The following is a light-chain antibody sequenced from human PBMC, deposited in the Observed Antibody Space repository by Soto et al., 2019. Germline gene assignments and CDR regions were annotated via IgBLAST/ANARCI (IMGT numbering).Light chain of an antibody. CDR1: EILSYF. CDR2: GVS. J-gene: IGKJ2*01. Sequence: EIVLTQSPATLSVSPGERVTLSCRASEILSYFLAWYQHKPGQSPRLLIYGVSTRVAGVPSRFSGGGSATDFTLTISSLQSEDFAVYYCQSYNDWPFAFGQGTKLEI. V-gene: IGKV3-15*01. CDR3: QSYNDWPFA.